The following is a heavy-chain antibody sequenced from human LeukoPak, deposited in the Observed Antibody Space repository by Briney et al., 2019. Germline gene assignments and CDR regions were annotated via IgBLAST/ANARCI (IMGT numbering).Heavy chain of an antibody. Sequence: SVKVSCKASGGAFSSYAISWVRQAPGQGLEWMGGIIPIFGTANYAQKFQGRVTITADESTSTAYMELSSLRSEDTAVYYCASLFYDILTGSYYYGMDVWGKGTTVTVSS. D-gene: IGHD3-9*01. V-gene: IGHV1-69*13. CDR3: ASLFYDILTGSYYYGMDV. CDR1: GGAFSSYA. J-gene: IGHJ6*04. CDR2: IIPIFGTA.